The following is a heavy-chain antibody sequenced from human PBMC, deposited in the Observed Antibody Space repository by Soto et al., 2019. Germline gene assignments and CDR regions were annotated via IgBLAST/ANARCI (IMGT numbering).Heavy chain of an antibody. D-gene: IGHD2-21*01. CDR2: IYYSGST. V-gene: IGHV4-30-4*01. CDR3: ARVVWWWRRYFDL. CDR1: GGSISSGDYY. Sequence: SETLSLTCSVSGGSISSGDYYWSWIRQPPGKGLEWIGYIYYSGSTYYNPSLKSRVTISVDTSKNQFSLKLSSVTAADTAVYYCARVVWWWRRYFDLWGRGTLVTVSS. J-gene: IGHJ2*01.